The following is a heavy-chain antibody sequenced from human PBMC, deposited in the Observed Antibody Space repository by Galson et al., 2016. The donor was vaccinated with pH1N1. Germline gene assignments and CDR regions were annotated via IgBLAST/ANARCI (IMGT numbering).Heavy chain of an antibody. CDR2: IDWGDEK. CDR3: ARFTYGDYTTYFDY. D-gene: IGHD4-17*01. J-gene: IGHJ4*02. Sequence: ALVKPTQTLTLTCTFSGFSLSTSGMCVSWVRQPPGKALEWLALIDWGDEKYYSTSLKTRLTISKDTSKNQVVLTMTNMDPVDTATYYCARFTYGDYTTYFDYWAREPWSPSPQ. CDR1: GFSLSTSGMC. V-gene: IGHV2-70*20.